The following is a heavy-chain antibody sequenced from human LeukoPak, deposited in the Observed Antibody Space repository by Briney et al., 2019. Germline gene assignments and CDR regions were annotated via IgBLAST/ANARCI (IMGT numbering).Heavy chain of an antibody. CDR3: AKAGPYYFDY. J-gene: IGHJ4*02. CDR2: ISPTGGAT. Sequence: GGSLRFSCVASGFTFSTYSMSWVRQAPGKGLEWVSGISPTGGATYYADSVKGRFTISRDNSKNTLFLQMNSLRAEDTAVYYCAKAGPYYFDYWGQGTLVTVSS. CDR1: GFTFSTYS. V-gene: IGHV3-23*01.